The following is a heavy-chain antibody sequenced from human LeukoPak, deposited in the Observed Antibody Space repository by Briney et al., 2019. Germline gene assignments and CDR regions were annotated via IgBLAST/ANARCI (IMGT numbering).Heavy chain of an antibody. Sequence: PGGSLRLSCTASGFTFSSYAMNWVRQAPGRGLEWVSAISGSGGSTYYADSVKGRFTISRDNSKNTLYLQMNGLRAEDTAVYYCAKDLAGSGSYSFDYWGQGTLVTVSS. CDR3: AKDLAGSGSYSFDY. CDR1: GFTFSSYA. D-gene: IGHD1-26*01. J-gene: IGHJ4*02. CDR2: ISGSGGST. V-gene: IGHV3-23*01.